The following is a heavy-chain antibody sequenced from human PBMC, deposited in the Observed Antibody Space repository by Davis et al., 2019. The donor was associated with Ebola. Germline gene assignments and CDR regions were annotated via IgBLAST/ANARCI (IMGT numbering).Heavy chain of an antibody. J-gene: IGHJ6*02. V-gene: IGHV4-31*03. D-gene: IGHD3-10*01. CDR3: ARLKQRSGSTIDYGLDV. CDR1: GGSISSGGYY. CDR2: LYYSGST. Sequence: MPSETLSLTCTVSGGSISSGGYYWIWIRQHPGKGLEWIGYLYYSGSTYYNPSLKSRVTISVDTSKNQFSLKLSSVTAADTAVYYCARLKQRSGSTIDYGLDVWGQGTTVTVSS.